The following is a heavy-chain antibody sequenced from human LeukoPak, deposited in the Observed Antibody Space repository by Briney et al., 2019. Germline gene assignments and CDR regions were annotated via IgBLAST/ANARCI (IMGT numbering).Heavy chain of an antibody. CDR2: IYSNTSA. V-gene: IGHV3-53*04. Sequence: GGSLRLSCAASGFTISYNYMSWVRQAPGKGLQWVSVIYSNTSAYYADSVKGRFTISRHNSKNALYLQMTSLRAEDTAVYYCARDIPVDSRSSVPKPVRDSWGQGTLVTVSS. J-gene: IGHJ5*02. CDR3: ARDIPVDSRSSVPKPVRDS. CDR1: GFTISYNY. D-gene: IGHD6-6*01.